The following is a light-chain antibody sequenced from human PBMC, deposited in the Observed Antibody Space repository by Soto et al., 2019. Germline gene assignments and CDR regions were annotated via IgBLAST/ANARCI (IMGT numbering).Light chain of an antibody. J-gene: IGKJ5*01. CDR2: GAS. CDR1: QSVSNDF. V-gene: IGKV3D-15*01. CDR3: QQYNNWPLT. Sequence: EIVLTQSPGILSLSPGERATLSCRSSQSVSNDFLAWYQQKPGQAPRLLIYGASTRATDVPDRFSGSGSGTEFTLTISSLQSEDFAVYYCQQYNNWPLTFGQGTRLEIK.